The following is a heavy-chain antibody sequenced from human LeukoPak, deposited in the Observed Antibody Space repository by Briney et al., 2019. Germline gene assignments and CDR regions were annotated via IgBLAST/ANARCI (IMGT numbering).Heavy chain of an antibody. V-gene: IGHV3-11*04. CDR3: ARDHSSGFSLPGN. CDR2: ISSSGSTI. J-gene: IGHJ4*02. D-gene: IGHD6-19*01. Sequence: GGSLRLSCAASGFTFSDYYMSWLRQAPGKGLEWVSHISSSGSTIYYADSVKGRFTISRDNAKNSLYLQMNSLRAEDTAVYYCARDHSSGFSLPGNWGQGTLVTVSS. CDR1: GFTFSDYY.